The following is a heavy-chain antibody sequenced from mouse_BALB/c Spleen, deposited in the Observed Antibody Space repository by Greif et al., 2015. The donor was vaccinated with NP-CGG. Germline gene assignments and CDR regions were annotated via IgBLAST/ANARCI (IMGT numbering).Heavy chain of an antibody. Sequence: VQLQQSGGGLVKPGGSLKLSCAASGFTFRDYYMYWVRQTPEKRLEWVATISDGGSYTYYPDSVKGRFTISRDNAKNNLVLQMSSLKSEDTAMYYCARDYYGSEGYFDVWGAGTTVTVSS. D-gene: IGHD1-1*01. V-gene: IGHV5-4*02. CDR1: GFTFRDYY. CDR2: ISDGGSYT. J-gene: IGHJ1*01. CDR3: ARDYYGSEGYFDV.